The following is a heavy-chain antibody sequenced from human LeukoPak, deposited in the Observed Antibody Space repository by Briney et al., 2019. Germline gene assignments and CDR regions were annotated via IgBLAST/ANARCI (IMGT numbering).Heavy chain of an antibody. CDR2: ISSSGSTI. CDR1: EFTFSSYE. V-gene: IGHV3-48*03. J-gene: IGHJ6*03. Sequence: PGGSLRLSCAASEFTFSSYEMNWVRQAPGKGLEWVSYISSSGSTIYYADSVKGRFTISRDNAKNSLYLQMNSLRAEDTAVYYCARGLYYYMDVWGKGTTVTVSS. CDR3: ARGLYYYMDV.